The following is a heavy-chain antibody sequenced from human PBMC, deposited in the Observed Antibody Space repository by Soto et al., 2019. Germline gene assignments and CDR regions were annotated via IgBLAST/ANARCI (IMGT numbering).Heavy chain of an antibody. D-gene: IGHD3-3*01. V-gene: IGHV4-39*01. CDR3: ARGSRERITIFGVVLFDY. CDR2: IYYSGST. Sequence: SETLSLTCTVSGGSISSSSYYWGWIRQPPGKGLEWIGSIYYSGSTYYNPSLKSRVTISVDTSKNQFSLKLSSVTAADTAVYYCARGSRERITIFGVVLFDYWGQGTLVTVS. J-gene: IGHJ4*02. CDR1: GGSISSSSYY.